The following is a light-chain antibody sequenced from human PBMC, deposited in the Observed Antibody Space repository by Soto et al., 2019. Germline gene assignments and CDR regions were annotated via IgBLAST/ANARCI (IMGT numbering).Light chain of an antibody. CDR3: QQTKSLPPT. CDR2: GAS. CDR1: RGVSTW. J-gene: IGKJ5*01. V-gene: IGKV1-12*01. Sequence: DIHITHSPSSVSSSVLDIFTITCLASRGVSTWLGWYQQKPGRAPKLLTYGASNLENGVPSRFSGSGSGTDFTLTISSLQPEDFATYYCQQTKSLPPTLGQGTRLEIK.